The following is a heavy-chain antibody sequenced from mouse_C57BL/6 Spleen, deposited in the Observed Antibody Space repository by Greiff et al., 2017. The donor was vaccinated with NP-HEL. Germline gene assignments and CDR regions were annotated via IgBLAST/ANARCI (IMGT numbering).Heavy chain of an antibody. V-gene: IGHV1-64*01. CDR3: ARYDGYPHYAMDY. CDR1: GYTFTSYW. CDR2: IHPNSGST. Sequence: QVQLQQPGAELVKPGASVKLSCKASGYTFTSYWMHWVKQRPGQGLEWIGMIHPNSGSTNYNEKFKSKATLTVDKSSSTAYMQLSSLTSEDSAVYYCARYDGYPHYAMDYWGQGTSVTVSS. J-gene: IGHJ4*01. D-gene: IGHD2-3*01.